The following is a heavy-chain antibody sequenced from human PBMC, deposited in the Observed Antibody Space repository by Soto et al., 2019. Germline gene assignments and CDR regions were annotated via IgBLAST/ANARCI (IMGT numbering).Heavy chain of an antibody. D-gene: IGHD3-10*01. CDR1: GGSISSSSYY. CDR2: IYYSGST. V-gene: IGHV4-39*02. CDR3: AREVWFGELSQYYYYYGMDV. J-gene: IGHJ6*02. Sequence: SETLSLTCTVSGGSISSSSYYWGWIRQPPGKGLEWIGSIYYSGSTYYNPSLKSRVTISVDTSKNQFSLKLSSVTAADTAVYYCAREVWFGELSQYYYYYGMDVWGQGTTVTVSS.